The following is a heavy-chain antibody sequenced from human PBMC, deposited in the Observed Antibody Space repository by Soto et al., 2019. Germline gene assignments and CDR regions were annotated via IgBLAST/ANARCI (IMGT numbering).Heavy chain of an antibody. CDR1: GFTFSSYW. Sequence: GGSLRLSCAASGFTFSSYWMHWVRQAPGKGLVWFSRINSDGSSTSYADSVKGRFTISRDNAKNTLYLQMNSLRAEDTAVYYCARDFGVVIPRGYYYYMDVWGKGTTVTVSS. J-gene: IGHJ6*03. D-gene: IGHD3-3*01. V-gene: IGHV3-74*01. CDR2: INSDGSST. CDR3: ARDFGVVIPRGYYYYMDV.